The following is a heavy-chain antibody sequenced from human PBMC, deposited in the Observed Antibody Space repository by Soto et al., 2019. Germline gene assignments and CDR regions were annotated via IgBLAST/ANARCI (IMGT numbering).Heavy chain of an antibody. CDR3: AKVLGYCSGGSCYNWFDP. D-gene: IGHD2-15*01. CDR2: ISGSGGST. J-gene: IGHJ5*02. CDR1: GFTFSSYA. Sequence: QPGGSLRLSCAASGFTFSSYAMSWVRQAPGKGLEWVSAISGSGGSTYYADSVKGRFTISRDNSKNTLYLQMNSLRAEDTAVYYCAKVLGYCSGGSCYNWFDPWGQGTLVTVSS. V-gene: IGHV3-23*01.